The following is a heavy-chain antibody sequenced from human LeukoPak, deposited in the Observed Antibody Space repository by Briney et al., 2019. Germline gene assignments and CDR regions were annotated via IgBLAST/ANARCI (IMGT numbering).Heavy chain of an antibody. D-gene: IGHD5-12*01. Sequence: SQTLSLTCTVSGGSISSGGYYWSWIRQHPGKGLEWIGYIYYSGSTYYNPSLKSRVTISVDTSKNQFSLKLSSVTAADTAVYYCARVGRGYSGYDDGYYYYDMDVWGKGTTVTVSS. V-gene: IGHV4-31*03. CDR1: GGSISSGGYY. CDR2: IYYSGST. CDR3: ARVGRGYSGYDDGYYYYDMDV. J-gene: IGHJ6*03.